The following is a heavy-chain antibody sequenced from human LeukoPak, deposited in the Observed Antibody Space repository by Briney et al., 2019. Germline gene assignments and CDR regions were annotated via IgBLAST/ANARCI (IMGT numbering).Heavy chain of an antibody. CDR3: ARGLFLVGATGY. CDR1: GYTFTGYY. D-gene: IGHD1-26*01. V-gene: IGHV1-2*02. J-gene: IGHJ4*02. Sequence: ASVKASCKASGYTFTGYYMHWVRQAPGQGLEWMGWINPNSGGTNYAQKFQGRVTMTRDTSISTAYMELSRLRSDDTAVYYCARGLFLVGATGYWGQGTLVTVSS. CDR2: INPNSGGT.